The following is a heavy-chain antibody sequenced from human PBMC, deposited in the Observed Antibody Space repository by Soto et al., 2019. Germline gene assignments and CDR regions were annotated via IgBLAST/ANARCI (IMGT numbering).Heavy chain of an antibody. CDR3: ARGGTPLDY. CDR2: ISAYNGNT. Sequence: QAPGQGREWMGWISAYNGNTNYAQNFQGRVTMTTDTSTSTAYMELRSLRSDDTAVHHCARGGTPLDYWGQGTLVTVS. D-gene: IGHD3-16*01. V-gene: IGHV1-18*01. J-gene: IGHJ4*02.